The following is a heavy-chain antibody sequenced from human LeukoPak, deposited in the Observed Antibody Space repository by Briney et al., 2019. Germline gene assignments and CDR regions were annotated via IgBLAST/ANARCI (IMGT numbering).Heavy chain of an antibody. J-gene: IGHJ4*02. D-gene: IGHD3-22*01. CDR3: AKRGVAIRVILVGFHKEAYYFDS. V-gene: IGHV3-23*01. CDR1: GITLSNYG. Sequence: GGSLRLSCAVSGITLSNYGMSWVRQAPGKGLEWVAGISDSGGRTNYADSVKGRFTISRDNPKNTLYLQMNSLRAEYTAVYFCAKRGVAIRVILVGFHKEAYYFDSWGQGALVTVSS. CDR2: ISDSGGRT.